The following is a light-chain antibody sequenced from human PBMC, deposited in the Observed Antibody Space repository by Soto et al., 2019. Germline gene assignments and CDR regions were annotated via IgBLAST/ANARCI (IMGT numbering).Light chain of an antibody. Sequence: QSALTQTASVSGSPGQSITISCTGTSSDVGAYKYVSWYQQYAGQAPKLMIYEVSNRPSGVSNRFVGSKSGNTASLTISGLQAEDEADYYCSSYTNTNTLVFGGGTKLTVL. CDR1: SSDVGAYKY. V-gene: IGLV2-14*01. CDR3: SSYTNTNTLV. CDR2: EVS. J-gene: IGLJ2*01.